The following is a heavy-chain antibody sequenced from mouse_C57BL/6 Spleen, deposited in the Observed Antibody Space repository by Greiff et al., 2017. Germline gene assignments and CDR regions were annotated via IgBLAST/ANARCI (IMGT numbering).Heavy chain of an antibody. CDR1: GFTFSDYY. CDR3: ARAYDGYYGAMDY. D-gene: IGHD2-3*01. J-gene: IGHJ4*01. CDR2: INYDGSST. Sequence: DVHLVESEGGLVQPGSSMKLSCTASGFTFSDYYMAWVRQVPEKGLEWVANINYDGSSTYYLDSLKSRFIISRDNAKNILYLQMSSLKSEDTATYYCARAYDGYYGAMDYWGQGTSVTVSS. V-gene: IGHV5-16*01.